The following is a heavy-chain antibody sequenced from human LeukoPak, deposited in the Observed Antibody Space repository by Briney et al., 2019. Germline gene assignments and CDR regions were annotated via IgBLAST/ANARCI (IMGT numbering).Heavy chain of an antibody. CDR2: INYSGST. CDR1: GVSISSYY. V-gene: IGHV4-59*01. D-gene: IGHD3-22*01. J-gene: IGHJ3*02. CDR3: ARDRDLDSSAGFDI. Sequence: SETLSLTCTVSGVSISSYYWSWIRQPPGKGLEWLGYINYSGSTNYNPSLKSRVTISVDTSKNQFSLKLSSVTAADTAVYYCARDRDLDSSAGFDIWGQGTMVTVSS.